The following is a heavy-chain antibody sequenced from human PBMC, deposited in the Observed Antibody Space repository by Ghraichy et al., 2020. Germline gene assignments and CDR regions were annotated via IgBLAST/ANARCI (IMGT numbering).Heavy chain of an antibody. Sequence: SETLSLTCAVYGGSFSGYYWSWIRQPPGKGLEWIGEINHSGSTNYNPSLKSRVTISVDTSKNQFSLKLSSVTAADTAVYYCASGRIRQWLVSRFDYWGQGTLVTVSS. CDR3: ASGRIRQWLVSRFDY. CDR1: GGSFSGYY. V-gene: IGHV4-34*01. CDR2: INHSGST. D-gene: IGHD6-19*01. J-gene: IGHJ4*02.